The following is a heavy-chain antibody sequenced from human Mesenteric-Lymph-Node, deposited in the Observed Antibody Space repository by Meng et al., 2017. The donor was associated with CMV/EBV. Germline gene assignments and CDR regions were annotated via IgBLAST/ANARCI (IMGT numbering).Heavy chain of an antibody. CDR3: AKVMGLLCFDY. CDR2: IWNDGSNK. D-gene: IGHD3-3*01. V-gene: IGHV3-33*06. J-gene: IGHJ4*02. Sequence: GESLKISCEASGFTLTSYGMRWVRQAPGKGLEWVATIWNDGSNKYYAESVKGRFTISRDTSKRTLYLQMNDLRAEDTAVYYCAKVMGLLCFDYWGQGTLVTVSS. CDR1: GFTLTSYG.